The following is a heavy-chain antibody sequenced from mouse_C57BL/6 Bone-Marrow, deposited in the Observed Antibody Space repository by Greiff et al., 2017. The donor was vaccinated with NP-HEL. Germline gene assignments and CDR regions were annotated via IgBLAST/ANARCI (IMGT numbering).Heavy chain of an antibody. CDR3: ARGGIYYGSSYVRWYFDV. D-gene: IGHD1-1*01. Sequence: QVQLKESGAELVKPGASVKISCKASGYAFSSYWMNWVKQRPGKGLEWIGQIYPGDGDTNYNGKFKGKATLTADKPSSTAYMQLSSLTSEDSAVYYCARGGIYYGSSYVRWYFDVWGTGTTVTVSS. CDR2: IYPGDGDT. V-gene: IGHV1-80*01. J-gene: IGHJ1*03. CDR1: GYAFSSYW.